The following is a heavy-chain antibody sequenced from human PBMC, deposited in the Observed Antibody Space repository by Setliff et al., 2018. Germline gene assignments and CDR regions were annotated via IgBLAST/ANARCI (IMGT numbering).Heavy chain of an antibody. CDR2: ISGSGGST. Sequence: SGGSLRLSCAASGFTFSSYAMSWVRQAPGRGLEWVSAISGSGGSTYYADSVKGRFTISRDNSKNTLYLQMNSLRAEDTAVYYCANVADSSSWYDRDYWGQGTLVTVSS. D-gene: IGHD6-13*01. CDR3: ANVADSSSWYDRDY. CDR1: GFTFSSYA. V-gene: IGHV3-23*01. J-gene: IGHJ4*02.